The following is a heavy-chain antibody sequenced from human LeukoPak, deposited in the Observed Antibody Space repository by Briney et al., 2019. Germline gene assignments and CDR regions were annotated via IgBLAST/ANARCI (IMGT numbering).Heavy chain of an antibody. CDR2: ISYDGSNK. Sequence: GGSLRLSCAASGFTFSSYAMHWVRQAPGKGLEWVAVISYDGSNKYYADSVKGRFTISRDNSKNTLYLQMNSLRAEDTALYYCANSRGYGDYAPGFDYWGQGTLVTVSS. CDR1: GFTFSSYA. J-gene: IGHJ4*02. D-gene: IGHD4-17*01. CDR3: ANSRGYGDYAPGFDY. V-gene: IGHV3-30-3*01.